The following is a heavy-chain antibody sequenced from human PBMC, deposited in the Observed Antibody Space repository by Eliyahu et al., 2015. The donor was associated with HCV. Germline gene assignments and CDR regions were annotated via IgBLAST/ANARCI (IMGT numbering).Heavy chain of an antibody. J-gene: IGHJ4*02. V-gene: IGHV3-53*01. CDR3: ARDRRLYTLGY. D-gene: IGHD2-2*02. CDR2: IYSGGGT. CDR1: GITVSSSX. Sequence: EIQLVQSGGGWIQPGGSLRLSCAAXGITVSSSXXSLVRQTPGKGLERIXIIYSGGGTDYADSVKGRFTISRDDSKNTLYLQMNSLRDDDTALYYCARDRRLYTLGYWGQGTLVTVSS.